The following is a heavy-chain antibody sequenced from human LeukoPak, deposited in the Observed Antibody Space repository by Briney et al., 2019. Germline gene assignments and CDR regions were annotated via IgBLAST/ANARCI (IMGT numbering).Heavy chain of an antibody. J-gene: IGHJ4*02. CDR1: GFIFANYF. CDR3: ATDRGWRTSGYYLYYFEY. Sequence: GGSLRLSCAASGFIFANYFMSWVRQAPGKGLEWVASIKHDGSEKYYVDSVRGRFTISRDNTKNSLYLQMSSLRAEDTAVYYCATDRGWRTSGYYLYYFEYWGQGTLVTFSS. V-gene: IGHV3-7*01. CDR2: IKHDGSEK. D-gene: IGHD3-3*01.